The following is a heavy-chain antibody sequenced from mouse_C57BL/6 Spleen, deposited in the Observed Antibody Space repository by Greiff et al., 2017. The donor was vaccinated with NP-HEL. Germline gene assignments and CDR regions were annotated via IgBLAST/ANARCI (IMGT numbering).Heavy chain of an antibody. Sequence: VQLQQPGAELVRPGSSVKLSCKASGYTFTSYWMHWVKQRPIQGLEWIGNIDPSDSETHYNQKFKDKATLTVDKSSSTAYMQLSSLTSADSAVYYCARQAVVATYYAMDYWGQGTSVTVSS. CDR3: ARQAVVATYYAMDY. D-gene: IGHD1-1*01. V-gene: IGHV1-52*01. J-gene: IGHJ4*01. CDR2: IDPSDSET. CDR1: GYTFTSYW.